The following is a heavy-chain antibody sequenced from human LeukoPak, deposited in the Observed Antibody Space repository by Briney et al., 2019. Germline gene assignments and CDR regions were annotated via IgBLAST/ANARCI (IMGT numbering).Heavy chain of an antibody. V-gene: IGHV4-39*07. CDR3: ARRTNYYDSSGYYYFSLSFDY. CDR2: INHSGST. Sequence: PSETLSLTCNVSGGSVSSGSYCWGWIRQSPGKGLEWIGEINHSGSTNYNPSLKSRVTISVDTSKNQFSLKLSSVTAADTAVYYCARRTNYYDSSGYYYFSLSFDYWGQGTLVTVSS. D-gene: IGHD3-22*01. J-gene: IGHJ4*02. CDR1: GGSVSSGSYC.